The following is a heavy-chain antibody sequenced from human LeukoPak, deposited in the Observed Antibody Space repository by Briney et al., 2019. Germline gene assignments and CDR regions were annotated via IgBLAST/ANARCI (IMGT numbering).Heavy chain of an antibody. Sequence: PGGSLRLSCAASGFTFSSYWMHWVRQAPGKGLVWGSRINSDGSSTSYADSVKGRFTISRDNAKNTLYLQMNSLRAEDTAVYYCARGMRITMVRGVMPHDYWGQGTLDTVSS. CDR1: GFTFSSYW. CDR3: ARGMRITMVRGVMPHDY. CDR2: INSDGSST. V-gene: IGHV3-74*01. J-gene: IGHJ4*02. D-gene: IGHD3-10*01.